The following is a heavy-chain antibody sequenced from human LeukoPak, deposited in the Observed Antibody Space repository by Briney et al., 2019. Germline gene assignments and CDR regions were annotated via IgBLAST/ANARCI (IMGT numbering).Heavy chain of an antibody. CDR1: GGSMSRYH. CDR3: ARAVSGRFDY. Sequence: KTSETLSLTCTVSGGSMSRYHWGWIRQPPGKGLEWTGYIYYSGSTNYNPSLNSRVTISVDTSKNQFSLRLSSVTAADTAIYYCARAVSGRFDYWGQGALVTVSS. D-gene: IGHD6-19*01. J-gene: IGHJ4*02. CDR2: IYYSGST. V-gene: IGHV4-59*08.